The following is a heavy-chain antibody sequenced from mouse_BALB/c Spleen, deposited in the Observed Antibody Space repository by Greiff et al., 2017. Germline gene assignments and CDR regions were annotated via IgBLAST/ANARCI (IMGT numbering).Heavy chain of an antibody. J-gene: IGHJ3*01. CDR2: IYPGGGYT. CDR1: GYTFTNYW. D-gene: IGHD4-1*01. Sequence: VQLQQSGAELVRPGTSVKISCKASGYTFTNYWLGWVKQRPGHGLEWIGDIYPGGGYTNYNEKFKGKATLTADTSSSTAYMQLSSLTSEDSAVYFCARRELGGWFAYWGQGTLVTVSA. CDR3: ARRELGGWFAY. V-gene: IGHV1-63*02.